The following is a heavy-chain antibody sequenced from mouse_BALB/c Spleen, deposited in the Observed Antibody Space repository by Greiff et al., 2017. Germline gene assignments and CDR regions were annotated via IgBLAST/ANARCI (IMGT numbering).Heavy chain of an antibody. CDR1: GFTFSNYW. D-gene: IGHD1-2*01. V-gene: IGHV6-6*02. Sequence: EVQLVESGGGLVQPGGSMKLSCVASGFTFSNYWMNWVRQSPEKGLEWVAEIRLKSNNYATHYAESVKGRFTISRDDSKSSVYLQMNNLRAEDTGIYYCTSARWGWFAYWGQGTLVTVSA. CDR2: IRLKSNNYAT. J-gene: IGHJ3*01. CDR3: TSARWGWFAY.